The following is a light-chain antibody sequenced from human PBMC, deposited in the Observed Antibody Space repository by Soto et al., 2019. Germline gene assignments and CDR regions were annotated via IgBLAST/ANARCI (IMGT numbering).Light chain of an antibody. CDR1: SSDVGGYNY. CDR2: EVT. V-gene: IGLV2-14*01. Sequence: QSALTQPASVSGSPGQSITISCTGTSSDVGGYNYVSWYQQHPGKAPKLMIYEVTNRPSGVSNRFSGSKSGYTASLTISGLQAEDEADYYCCSYSGSSTLDVFGTGTKLTVL. CDR3: CSYSGSSTLDV. J-gene: IGLJ1*01.